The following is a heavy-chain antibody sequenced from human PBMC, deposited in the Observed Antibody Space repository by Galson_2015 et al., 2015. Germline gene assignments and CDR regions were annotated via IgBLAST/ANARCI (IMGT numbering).Heavy chain of an antibody. Sequence: SVKVSCKASGYTFTAHAMHWVRQSPVQRLEWMGRINAGNADTEYSQKFQGRVSITRDTSASTVYMELSSLRSEDTAVYYCARDFRGSDAGSHWLQGFDPWGQGTLVTVSS. J-gene: IGHJ5*02. V-gene: IGHV1-3*01. CDR3: ARDFRGSDAGSHWLQGFDP. D-gene: IGHD5-24*01. CDR2: INAGNADT. CDR1: GYTFTAHA.